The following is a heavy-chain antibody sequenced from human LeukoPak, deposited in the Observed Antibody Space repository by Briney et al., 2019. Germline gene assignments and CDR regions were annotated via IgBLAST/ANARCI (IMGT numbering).Heavy chain of an antibody. V-gene: IGHV4-59*01. D-gene: IGHD5-24*01. CDR1: GGSISSYY. Sequence: PSETMSLTCTVAGGSISSYYWSWIRQPPGKGLELIGYIYYSGSTNYNPSLKSRVHISVDTSKNQFSLKLSSVTAADTAVYYCARGSRRDGYNYFDYWGQGTLVTVSS. CDR3: ARGSRRDGYNYFDY. J-gene: IGHJ4*02. CDR2: IYYSGST.